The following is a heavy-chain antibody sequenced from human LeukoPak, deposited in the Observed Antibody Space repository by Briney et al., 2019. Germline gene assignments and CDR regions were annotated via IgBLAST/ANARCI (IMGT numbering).Heavy chain of an antibody. CDR1: GGSFSGYY. CDR3: ARYGAVTTNFDY. J-gene: IGHJ4*02. Sequence: PSETLSLTCAAYGGSFSGYYWSWIRQPPGKGLEWIGEINHSGSTNYSPSLKSRVTISVDTSKNQFSLKLSSVTAADTAVYYCARYGAVTTNFDYWGQGTLVTVSS. D-gene: IGHD4-17*01. V-gene: IGHV4-34*01. CDR2: INHSGST.